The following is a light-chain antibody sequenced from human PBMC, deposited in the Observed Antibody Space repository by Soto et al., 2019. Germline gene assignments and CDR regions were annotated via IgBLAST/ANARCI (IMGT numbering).Light chain of an antibody. J-gene: IGKJ1*01. CDR3: QQYNTFLTWT. Sequence: AIRMTQSPSSLSASTGDRGTITCRASQRIXSYLNWYQQKPGKATRILSXAHSHLESGVPSRFRGSGSGTQFTLTISSLQPEDSATYYCQQYNTFLTWTFGQGTKVDIK. CDR2: AHS. V-gene: IGKV1-8*01. CDR1: QRIXSY.